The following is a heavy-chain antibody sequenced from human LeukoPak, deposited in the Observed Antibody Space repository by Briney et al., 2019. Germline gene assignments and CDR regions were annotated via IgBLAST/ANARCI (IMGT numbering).Heavy chain of an antibody. J-gene: IGHJ4*02. D-gene: IGHD3-22*01. Sequence: GGSLRLSCAASGFTFSSYAMSWVRQAPGKGLEWVSAISGSGGSTYYADSVKGRFTISRDNPKNTLYLQMNSLRAEDTAVYYCARDRRQWLLLGGLDYWGQGTLVTVSS. CDR1: GFTFSSYA. CDR2: ISGSGGST. V-gene: IGHV3-23*01. CDR3: ARDRRQWLLLGGLDY.